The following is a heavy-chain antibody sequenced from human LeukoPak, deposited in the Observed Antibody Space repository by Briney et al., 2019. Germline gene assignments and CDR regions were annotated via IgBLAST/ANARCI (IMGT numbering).Heavy chain of an antibody. J-gene: IGHJ4*02. V-gene: IGHV3-15*01. CDR3: TTDRYSGSSLDY. CDR2: IKSKTDGGTT. CDR1: GFTFSNAW. Sequence: GGSLRLSCAASGFTFSNAWMSWVRQAPGKGLEWVGRIKSKTDGGTTDYAAPVKGRFTISRDDSKNTLYLQMNSLKTEDTAVYYCTTDRYSGSSLDYWGQGTLVTVSS. D-gene: IGHD1-26*01.